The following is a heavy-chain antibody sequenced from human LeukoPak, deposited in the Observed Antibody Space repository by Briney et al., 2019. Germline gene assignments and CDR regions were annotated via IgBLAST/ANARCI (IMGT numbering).Heavy chain of an antibody. Sequence: SVKVSCKASGGTFSRYAISWGGQAPGERRGGGGGIIPIFGTANYAQKFQGRVTITTDESTSTAYMELSSLRSEDTAVYYCAREDYSSSWYSFDYWGQGTLVTVSS. CDR3: AREDYSSSWYSFDY. V-gene: IGHV1-69*05. D-gene: IGHD6-13*01. CDR2: IIPIFGTA. CDR1: GGTFSRYA. J-gene: IGHJ4*02.